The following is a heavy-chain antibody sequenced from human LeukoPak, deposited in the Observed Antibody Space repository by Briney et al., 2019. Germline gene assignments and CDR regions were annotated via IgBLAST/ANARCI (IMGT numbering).Heavy chain of an antibody. CDR2: ISSDGRIT. Sequence: GGSLRLSCEGSGYTFSSYAMHWVRQAPGKGLEYVAAISSDGRITYYANFVKGRFTISRDNSKNTLYLQMGSLRTEAMAVYYCARVSGWYWFDQWGQGTLVTVSS. D-gene: IGHD6-19*01. CDR1: GYTFSSYA. CDR3: ARVSGWYWFDQ. V-gene: IGHV3-64*01. J-gene: IGHJ5*02.